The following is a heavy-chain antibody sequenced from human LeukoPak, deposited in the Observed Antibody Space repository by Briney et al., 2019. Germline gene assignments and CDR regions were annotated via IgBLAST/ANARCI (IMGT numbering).Heavy chain of an antibody. CDR2: INHSGST. Sequence: PSETLSLTCAVYGGSFSGYYWSWIRQPPGKGLEWIGEINHSGSTNYNPSLKSRVTISVDTSKNQFSLKLSSVTAADTAVYYCARAGGDIVEYAFDIWGQGTMVTVSS. V-gene: IGHV4-34*01. D-gene: IGHD2-15*01. CDR3: ARAGGDIVEYAFDI. J-gene: IGHJ3*02. CDR1: GGSFSGYY.